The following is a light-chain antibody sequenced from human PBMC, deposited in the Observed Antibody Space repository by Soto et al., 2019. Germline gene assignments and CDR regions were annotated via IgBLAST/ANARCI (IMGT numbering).Light chain of an antibody. CDR2: DAS. Sequence: ELVLTQSPDTLSLSPGERATLSCRAGQRTDSLLAWYQQKPGQAPRLLIYDASYRATGVPARFIGGGSGTDFTLTITSLEPEDLAVYYCHQRSNWIFAFGPGTKV. V-gene: IGKV3-11*01. CDR3: HQRSNWIFA. CDR1: QRTDSL. J-gene: IGKJ3*01.